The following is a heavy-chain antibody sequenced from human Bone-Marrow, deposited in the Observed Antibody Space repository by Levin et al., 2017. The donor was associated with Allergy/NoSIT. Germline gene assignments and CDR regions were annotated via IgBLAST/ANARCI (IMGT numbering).Heavy chain of an antibody. V-gene: IGHV3-11*01. J-gene: IGHJ4*01. CDR2: ISISGNTI. D-gene: IGHD5-24*01. CDR1: GFTLSDSY. CDR3: ARVRDGYNNKNYFDY. Sequence: LSLTCAASGFTLSDSYMSWIRPAPGKGLEWVSYISISGNTIHYADSVKGRFTISRDNAKDLLYLQMDSLRAEDTAVYFCARVRDGYNNKNYFDYWGQGTLVTVSS.